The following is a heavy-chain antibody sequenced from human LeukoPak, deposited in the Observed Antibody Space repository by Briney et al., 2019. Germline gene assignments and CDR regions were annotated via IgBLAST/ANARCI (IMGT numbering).Heavy chain of an antibody. CDR1: GFTFNRCW. D-gene: IGHD5-12*01. Sequence: TGGSLRLSCVVSGFTFNRCWMNWVRQAPGKGLEWVAHINPDGRDTYYVDSVKGRFTISRDNAKNSLFLQMSSLRVEDTGVYYCARDGGYSGYDADCWGPGTLVTVSS. V-gene: IGHV3-7*01. CDR3: ARDGGYSGYDADC. CDR2: INPDGRDT. J-gene: IGHJ4*02.